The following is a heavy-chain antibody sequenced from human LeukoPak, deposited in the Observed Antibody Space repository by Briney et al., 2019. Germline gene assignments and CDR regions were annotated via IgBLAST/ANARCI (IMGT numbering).Heavy chain of an antibody. CDR2: IKQDGSEK. D-gene: IGHD4-17*01. V-gene: IGHV3-7*01. CDR3: ARERGKDGDYEIDY. CDR1: GFTFSSYW. Sequence: PGGSLRLPCAASGFTFSSYWMSWVRQAPGKGLEWVANIKQDGSEKYYVDSVKGRFTISRDNAKNSLYLQMNSLRAEDTAVYYCARERGKDGDYEIDYWGQGTLVTVSS. J-gene: IGHJ4*02.